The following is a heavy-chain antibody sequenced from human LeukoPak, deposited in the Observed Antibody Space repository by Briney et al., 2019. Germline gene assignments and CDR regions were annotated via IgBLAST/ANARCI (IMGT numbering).Heavy chain of an antibody. D-gene: IGHD6-6*01. CDR2: VIYDGSDK. Sequence: GGSLRLSCEVSGFTFNAYAMHWVRQAPGKGLEWVAVVIYDGSDKYYADSVQGRFTISSDNSKNTLYLQMNSLRPDDTAFYFCAKGAAGVAASRDSFDPWGQGTLVTVSS. CDR3: AKGAAGVAASRDSFDP. V-gene: IGHV3-30*04. J-gene: IGHJ5*02. CDR1: GFTFNAYA.